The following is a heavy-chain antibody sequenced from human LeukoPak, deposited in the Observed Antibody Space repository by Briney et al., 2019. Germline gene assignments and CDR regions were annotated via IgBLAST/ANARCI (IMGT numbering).Heavy chain of an antibody. CDR3: ARGATIPNRFDY. Sequence: SETLSLTCTVSGGSISSYYWSWIRQPPGKGLEWIGYIYYSGSTNYNPSLKSRVTISVDTSKNQFSLKLSSVTAADTAVFYCARGATIPNRFDYWGQGTLVTVSS. CDR1: GGSISSYY. D-gene: IGHD5-12*01. CDR2: IYYSGST. V-gene: IGHV4-59*01. J-gene: IGHJ4*02.